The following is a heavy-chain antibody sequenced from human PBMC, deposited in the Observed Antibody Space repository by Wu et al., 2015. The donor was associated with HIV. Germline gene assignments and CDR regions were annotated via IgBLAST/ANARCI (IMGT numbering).Heavy chain of an antibody. V-gene: IGHV1-18*01. D-gene: IGHD1-1*01. CDR2: TSVYIGYT. CDR1: GYAFTNYD. J-gene: IGHJ6*03. Sequence: QVQLVQSGAEVKKPGASVMVSCKAFGYAFTNYDISWVRQAPGQGLEWMGSTSVYIGYTKYAQNFQDRVTMTTDTSTSTAYMEVRSLRSDDTAIYYCARDLFSAQIGTDYYYYYYMDVWGKGTTVTVSS. CDR3: ARDLFSAQIGTDYYYYYYMDV.